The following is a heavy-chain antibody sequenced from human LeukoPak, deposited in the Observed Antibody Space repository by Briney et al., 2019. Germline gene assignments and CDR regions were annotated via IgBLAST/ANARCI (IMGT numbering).Heavy chain of an antibody. Sequence: SETLSLTCTVPGGSISSYYWSWIRQPPGKGLEWIGYIYSSGSTNYNPSLKSRVTISVDTSKEQFSLKLSSVTAADTALYYCARTYSTSSSFDYWGQGTLVTVSS. J-gene: IGHJ4*02. D-gene: IGHD2-2*01. CDR3: ARTYSTSSSFDY. CDR1: GGSISSYY. V-gene: IGHV4-4*09. CDR2: IYSSGST.